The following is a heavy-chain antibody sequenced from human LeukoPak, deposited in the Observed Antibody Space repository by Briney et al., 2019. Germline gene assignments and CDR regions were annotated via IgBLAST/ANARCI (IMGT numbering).Heavy chain of an antibody. J-gene: IGHJ3*02. Sequence: GGSLRLSCAASGFTFSSYAMSWVRQAPGKGLEWVSAISGSGGSTYYADSVKGRFTISRDNSKNTLYLQMNSLRAEDTAVYYCAKYQAGKGYCSGGSCFDAFDIWGQGTMVTVSS. CDR2: ISGSGGST. D-gene: IGHD2-15*01. CDR1: GFTFSSYA. CDR3: AKYQAGKGYCSGGSCFDAFDI. V-gene: IGHV3-23*01.